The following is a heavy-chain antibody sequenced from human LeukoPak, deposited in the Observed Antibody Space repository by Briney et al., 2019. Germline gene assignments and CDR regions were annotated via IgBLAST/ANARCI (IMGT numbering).Heavy chain of an antibody. D-gene: IGHD5-24*01. CDR1: GFTFSTHW. CDR2: INPDGSQK. J-gene: IGHJ4*02. Sequence: GGSLTLSCEASGFTFSTHWMSWVRQAPGKGLEWVASINPDGSQKYYLDSVKGRFTISRDNTKNSLYLQMYNLGAEDTAVYYCARLLGTATTYDYWGQGTLVTVSS. V-gene: IGHV3-7*01. CDR3: ARLLGTATTYDY.